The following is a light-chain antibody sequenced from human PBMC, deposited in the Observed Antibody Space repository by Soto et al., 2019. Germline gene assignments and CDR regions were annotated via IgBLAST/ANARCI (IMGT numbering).Light chain of an antibody. CDR2: RNN. V-gene: IGLV1-47*01. J-gene: IGLJ3*02. CDR1: RSNIGNNY. CDR3: ATWDDSLSSWL. Sequence: QLVLTQPPSASGTPGQRVTISCSGSRSNIGNNYVYWYRQLPGTAPKLLISRNNQRPSGVPDRFSGSKSGTSASLAISGLRSEDEADYHCATWDDSLSSWLFGGGTKLTVL.